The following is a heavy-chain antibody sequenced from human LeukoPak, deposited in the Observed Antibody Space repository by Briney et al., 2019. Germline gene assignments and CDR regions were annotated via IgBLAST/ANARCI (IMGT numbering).Heavy chain of an antibody. CDR1: GGSINSYY. Sequence: ASETLSLTCTVSGGSINSYYWGWIRQPPGKGLDWLGYIYYSGSTNYNPSLKSRVTISLDTSNNQFSLKLSSVTAADTAVYYCARDTSGYRRGSFDYWGQGTLVTVSS. CDR3: ARDTSGYRRGSFDY. CDR2: IYYSGST. V-gene: IGHV4-59*01. D-gene: IGHD3-22*01. J-gene: IGHJ4*02.